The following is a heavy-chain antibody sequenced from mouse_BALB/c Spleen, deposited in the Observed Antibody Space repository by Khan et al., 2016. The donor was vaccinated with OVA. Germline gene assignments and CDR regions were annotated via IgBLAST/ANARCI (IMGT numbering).Heavy chain of an antibody. J-gene: IGHJ3*01. Sequence: EVQLVESGPGLVKPSQSLSLTCSVTGYSITSGYYWNWIRQFPGNKLEWMGYIRYDGSNNYNPSLKNRISITRDTSKNQFFLKLNSVTTEDTATYYCARGGSSGPAWLAYWGQGTLVTVSA. D-gene: IGHD3-1*01. CDR2: IRYDGSN. CDR3: ARGGSSGPAWLAY. CDR1: GYSITSGYY. V-gene: IGHV3-6*02.